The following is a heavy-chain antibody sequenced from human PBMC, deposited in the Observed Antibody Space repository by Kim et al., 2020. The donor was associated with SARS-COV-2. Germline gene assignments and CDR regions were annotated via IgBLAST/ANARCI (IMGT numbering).Heavy chain of an antibody. CDR3: ARYIPLLRFLEWLPTTDYYYYGMDV. J-gene: IGHJ6*02. CDR2: ISSSSSYI. CDR1: GFPFSSYS. V-gene: IGHV3-21*01. D-gene: IGHD3-3*01. Sequence: LSLTCAASGFPFSSYSMNWVRQAPGKGLEWVSSISSSSSYIYYADSVKGRFTISRDNAKNSLYLQMNSLRAEDTAVYYCARYIPLLRFLEWLPTTDYYYYGMDVWGQGTTVTVSS.